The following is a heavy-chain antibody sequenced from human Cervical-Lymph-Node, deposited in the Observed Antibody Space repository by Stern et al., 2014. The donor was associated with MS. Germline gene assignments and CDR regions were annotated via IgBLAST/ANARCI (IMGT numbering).Heavy chain of an antibody. CDR2: INPSGGST. CDR1: GYTFTSYY. V-gene: IGHV1-46*01. CDR3: ARDFVVVPAAFYYYYYYGMDV. D-gene: IGHD2-2*01. Sequence: VQLVESGAEVKKPGASVKVSCKASGYTFTSYYMHWVRQAPGQGLEWMGIINPSGGSTSYARKFQGRVTMTRDTSTSTVYMELSSLRSEDTAVYYCARDFVVVPAAFYYYYYYGMDVWGKGTTVTVSS. J-gene: IGHJ6*04.